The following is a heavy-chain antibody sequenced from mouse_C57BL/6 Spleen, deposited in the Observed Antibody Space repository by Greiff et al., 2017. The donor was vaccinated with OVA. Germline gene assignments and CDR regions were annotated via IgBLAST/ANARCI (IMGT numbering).Heavy chain of an antibody. D-gene: IGHD2-4*01. CDR1: GYTFTSYW. CDR2: IDPSDSYT. CDR3: ARSYYEGPWFAY. V-gene: IGHV1-69*01. Sequence: QVQLQQPGAELVMPGASVKLSCKASGYTFTSYWMHWVKQRPGQGLEWIGEIDPSDSYTNYNQKFKGKSTLTVDKSSSTAYMQLSSLTSEDSAVYYCARSYYEGPWFAYWGQGTLVTVSA. J-gene: IGHJ3*01.